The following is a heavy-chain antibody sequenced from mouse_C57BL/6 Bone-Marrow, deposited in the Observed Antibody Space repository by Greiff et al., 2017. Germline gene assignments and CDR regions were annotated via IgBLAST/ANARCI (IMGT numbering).Heavy chain of an antibody. D-gene: IGHD1-1*01. CDR1: GYAFSSYW. CDR3: AREAITTVVATLYYFDY. V-gene: IGHV1-80*01. Sequence: VQLQQSGAELVKPGASVKISCKASGYAFSSYWMNWVKQRPGKGLEWIGQIYPGDGDTNYNGKFKGKATLTADKSSSTAYMQLSSLTSEDSAVYFCAREAITTVVATLYYFDYWGQGTTLTVSS. J-gene: IGHJ2*01. CDR2: IYPGDGDT.